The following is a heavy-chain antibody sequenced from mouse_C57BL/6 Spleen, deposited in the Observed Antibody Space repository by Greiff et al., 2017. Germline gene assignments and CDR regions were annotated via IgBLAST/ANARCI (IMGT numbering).Heavy chain of an antibody. CDR2: INPNYGTT. Sequence: VQLQQSGPELVKPGASVKISCKASGYSFTDYNMNWVKQSNGKSLEWIGVINPNYGTTSYNQKFKGKATLTVDKYSRTAYMELNSLTSEDSAVYYCARSPLTTVVATGYFDYWGQGTTLTVSS. J-gene: IGHJ2*01. CDR1: GYSFTDYN. D-gene: IGHD1-1*01. CDR3: ARSPLTTVVATGYFDY. V-gene: IGHV1-39*01.